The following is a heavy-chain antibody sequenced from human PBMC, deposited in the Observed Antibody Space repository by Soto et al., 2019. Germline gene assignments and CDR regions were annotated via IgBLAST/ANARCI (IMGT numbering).Heavy chain of an antibody. CDR2: YSGSGDTT. J-gene: IGHJ4*02. V-gene: IGHV3-23*01. CDR1: GFTFSSYA. Sequence: GGSLRLSCAASGFTFSSYAMSWVRQAPGKGPEWVSAYSGSGDTTYYAESVKGRFTISRDNSKNTLYLQMNSLRVEDTAIYYCAKPDLAYCGGACHYDYWGQATLVTVSS. D-gene: IGHD2-21*02. CDR3: AKPDLAYCGGACHYDY.